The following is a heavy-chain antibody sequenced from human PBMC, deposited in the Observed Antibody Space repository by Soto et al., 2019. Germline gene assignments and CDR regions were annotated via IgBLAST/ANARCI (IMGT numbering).Heavy chain of an antibody. V-gene: IGHV1-2*04. J-gene: IGHJ4*02. D-gene: IGHD3-10*01. Sequence: EASVKVSCKASGYTFTGYYMHWVRQAPGQGLEWMGWINPNSGGTNYAQKFQGWVTMTRDTSISTAYMELSRLRSDDTAVYYCARGPIWFGVSAPDDWGQGTLVTVSS. CDR1: GYTFTGYY. CDR3: ARGPIWFGVSAPDD. CDR2: INPNSGGT.